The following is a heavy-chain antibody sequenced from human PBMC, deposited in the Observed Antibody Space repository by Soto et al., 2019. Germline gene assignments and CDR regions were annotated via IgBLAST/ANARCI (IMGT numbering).Heavy chain of an antibody. J-gene: IGHJ6*02. D-gene: IGHD2-15*01. CDR1: GFTFSSYG. V-gene: IGHV3-30*18. CDR2: ISYAGSNK. Sequence: QVQLVESGGGVVQPGRSLRLSCAASGFTFSSYGMHWVRQAPGKGLEWVSVISYAGSNKYYADSVKGRFTISRDNSKNTLYLQMTSLRAEDTAVYYCAKDRVVVAATPAFLLYYYYGMDVWVQGTTVTVSS. CDR3: AKDRVVVAATPAFLLYYYYGMDV.